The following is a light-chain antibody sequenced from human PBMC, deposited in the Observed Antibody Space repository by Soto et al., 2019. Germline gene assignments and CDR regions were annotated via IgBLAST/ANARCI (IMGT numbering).Light chain of an antibody. V-gene: IGKV3-20*01. CDR2: AVS. Sequence: EIVLTHSPGTLSLSPGERVTLSCRAIQRVSGNYLAWHQQKPGQAPLLLIYAVSRRATGIPDRFSGSGSGTDFTLTISRLEPEDFAVYYCQHYGRSPWTFGQGTKVEIK. J-gene: IGKJ1*01. CDR3: QHYGRSPWT. CDR1: QRVSGNY.